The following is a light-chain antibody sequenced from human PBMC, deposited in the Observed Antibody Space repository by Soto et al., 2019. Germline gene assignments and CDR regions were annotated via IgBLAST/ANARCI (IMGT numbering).Light chain of an antibody. V-gene: IGKV1-5*01. CDR2: DAS. CDR1: QSVSRC. Sequence: DIQMTQTPSNLSASVGDRVTITCRASQSVSRCLAWYQQKPGKAPKLLIFDASRLESGVPSRFSGSGSGTEFSLTISSLQPDDFATYYCQHYNSDPYSFGQGTKLEIK. J-gene: IGKJ2*01. CDR3: QHYNSDPYS.